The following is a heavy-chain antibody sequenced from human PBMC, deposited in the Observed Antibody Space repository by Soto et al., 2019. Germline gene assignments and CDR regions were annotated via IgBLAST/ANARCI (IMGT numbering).Heavy chain of an antibody. Sequence: QVQLQESGPGLVKPSGTLSLTCAVSGGSISSSNWWSWVRQPPGKGLEWIGEIYHSGSTNYNPSLKRRVTISVDKSKNQFSLKLSSVTAADTAVYYCARGTYYYDSSGYYYGWFDPWGQGTLVTVSS. CDR3: ARGTYYYDSSGYYYGWFDP. CDR2: IYHSGST. V-gene: IGHV4-4*02. D-gene: IGHD3-22*01. J-gene: IGHJ5*02. CDR1: GGSISSSNW.